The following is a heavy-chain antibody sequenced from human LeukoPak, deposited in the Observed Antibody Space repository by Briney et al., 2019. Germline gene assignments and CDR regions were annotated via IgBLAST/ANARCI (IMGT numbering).Heavy chain of an antibody. CDR2: INHSGST. CDR1: GGSFSGYY. J-gene: IGHJ4*02. D-gene: IGHD4-23*01. V-gene: IGHV4-34*01. CDR3: ARDRDYGGNFDY. Sequence: PSETLSLTCAVYGGSFSGYYWSWIRQPPGKGLEWIGEINHSGSTNYNPSLKSRVTISVDTSKNQFSLKLSSVTAADTAVYYCARDRDYGGNFDYWGQGTLVTVSS.